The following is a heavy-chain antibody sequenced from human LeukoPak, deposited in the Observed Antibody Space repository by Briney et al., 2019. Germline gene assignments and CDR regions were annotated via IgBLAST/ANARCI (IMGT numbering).Heavy chain of an antibody. J-gene: IGHJ4*02. CDR1: GGSISSGGYY. V-gene: IGHV4-31*03. D-gene: IGHD2-21*02. CDR2: IYDSGGT. CDR3: AGDSSGGDLIFDY. Sequence: SETLSLTCTVSGGSISSGGYYWSWIRQHPGKALEWIGYIYDSGGTYCNPSLKSRLTISIDTSKNHFSLKLSSVTAADTAVYYCAGDSSGGDLIFDYWGQGTLVTVSS.